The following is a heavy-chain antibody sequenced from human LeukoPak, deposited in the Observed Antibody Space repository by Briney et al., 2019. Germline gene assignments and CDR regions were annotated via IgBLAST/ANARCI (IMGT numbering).Heavy chain of an antibody. Sequence: GGSLRLSCAASGFTFSDAWMNWVRQAPGKGLEWVGRIKSKSDGGTTDYAAPVKGRFTISGDGSKDTLYLQMNSLKTEDTAMYYCTTGKTDDYYFDYWGQGTLVTVSS. CDR2: IKSKSDGGTT. CDR3: TTGKTDDYYFDY. V-gene: IGHV3-15*07. D-gene: IGHD1-1*01. J-gene: IGHJ4*02. CDR1: GFTFSDAW.